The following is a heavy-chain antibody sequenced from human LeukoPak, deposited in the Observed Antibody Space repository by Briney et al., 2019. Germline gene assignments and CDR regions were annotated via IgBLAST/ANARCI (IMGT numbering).Heavy chain of an antibody. CDR2: IYTGGNT. D-gene: IGHD3-22*01. CDR1: GFTVDSNY. V-gene: IGHV3-53*01. Sequence: GGSLRLSCAASGFTVDSNYLSWVRQAPGKGLEWVSTIYTGGNTYYAASVKGRFTISRDFSKNTVFLHMNSLRAEDTAMYYCARGDDSGYYDYFDYWGQGALVTSPQ. CDR3: ARGDDSGYYDYFDY. J-gene: IGHJ4*02.